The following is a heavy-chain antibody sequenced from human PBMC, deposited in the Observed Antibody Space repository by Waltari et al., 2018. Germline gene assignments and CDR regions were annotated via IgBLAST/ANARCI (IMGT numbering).Heavy chain of an antibody. CDR3: SGGEVTGTDF. J-gene: IGHJ4*02. Sequence: EVQVVESGGGLVQPGGSLKLSCATSGFSFSGSSIHWVRQTYGKGLGWVGRIRREPYNYATAYSASVKGRFTISRDDSKNTAFLQMNSLMTEDTAVYYCSGGEVTGTDFWGQGTLVTVSS. CDR2: IRREPYNYAT. CDR1: GFSFSGSS. V-gene: IGHV3-73*01. D-gene: IGHD6-19*01.